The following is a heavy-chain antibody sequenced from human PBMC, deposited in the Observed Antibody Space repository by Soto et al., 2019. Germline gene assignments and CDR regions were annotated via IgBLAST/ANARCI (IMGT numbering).Heavy chain of an antibody. CDR1: GFTFSSYA. J-gene: IGHJ4*02. Sequence: QVQLVESGGGVVQPGRSLRLSCAASGFTFSSYAMHWVRQAPGKGLEWVAVISYDGSNKYYADSVKGRFTISRDNSKNTLYLQMNSLRAEDTAVYYCARAHTTVTTPYYFDYWGQGTLVTVSS. V-gene: IGHV3-30-3*01. CDR2: ISYDGSNK. CDR3: ARAHTTVTTPYYFDY. D-gene: IGHD4-17*01.